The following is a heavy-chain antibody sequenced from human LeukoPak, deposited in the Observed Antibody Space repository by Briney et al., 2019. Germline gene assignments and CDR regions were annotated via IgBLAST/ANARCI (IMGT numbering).Heavy chain of an antibody. CDR1: GFTFSSYE. Sequence: EGSLRLSCAASGFTFSSYEMNWVRQAPGKGLEWVSYISSSGSTIYYADSVKGRFTISRDNAKNSLYLQMNSLRAEDTAVYYCASLSGITILRHWFDPWGQGTLVTVSS. CDR3: ASLSGITILRHWFDP. V-gene: IGHV3-48*03. CDR2: ISSSGSTI. J-gene: IGHJ5*02. D-gene: IGHD3-9*01.